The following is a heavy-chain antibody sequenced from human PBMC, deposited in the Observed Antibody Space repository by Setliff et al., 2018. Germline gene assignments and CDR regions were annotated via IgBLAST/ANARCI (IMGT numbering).Heavy chain of an antibody. CDR1: GGTFSSYG. V-gene: IGHV1-69*13. CDR2: TIPSFGST. J-gene: IGHJ6*03. Sequence: SVKVSCKASGGTFSSYGISWVRQAPGQGPEWMGGTIPSFGSTNYAQKFQGRVTIIVDESTSTAYMELSSLRTEDSAVYYCAREGVDTRSSTDYRYYMDVWGKGTTVTVSS. D-gene: IGHD5-18*01. CDR3: AREGVDTRSSTDYRYYMDV.